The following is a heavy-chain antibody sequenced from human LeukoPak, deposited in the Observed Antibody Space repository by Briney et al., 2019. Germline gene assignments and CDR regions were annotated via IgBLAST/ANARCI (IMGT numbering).Heavy chain of an antibody. CDR2: ISAYNGNT. CDR3: ARVGSSGWYGVEYCYYYMDV. D-gene: IGHD6-19*01. J-gene: IGHJ6*03. CDR1: GYTFTSYG. Sequence: GASVKVSCKASGYTFTSYGISWVRQAPGQGLEWMGWISAYNGNTNYAQKLQGRVTMTTDTSTSTAYMELRSLRSDDTAVYYCARVGSSGWYGVEYCYYYMDVWGKGTTVTVSS. V-gene: IGHV1-18*01.